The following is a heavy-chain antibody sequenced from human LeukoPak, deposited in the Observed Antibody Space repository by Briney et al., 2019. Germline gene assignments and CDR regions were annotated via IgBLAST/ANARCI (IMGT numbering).Heavy chain of an antibody. CDR3: TRDGGDSTKTAFDM. D-gene: IGHD2/OR15-2a*01. CDR1: GFTFSDYI. J-gene: IGHJ3*02. CDR2: IRRGTNNYTT. V-gene: IGHV3-72*01. Sequence: PGGSLRLSCAASGFTFSDYILDWVRQAPGKGLEWVGRIRRGTNNYTTEYAASVKGRFIISRDDSKNSLYLHMNSLKTVDTAVYHCTRDGGDSTKTAFDMWGQGTMVTVSS.